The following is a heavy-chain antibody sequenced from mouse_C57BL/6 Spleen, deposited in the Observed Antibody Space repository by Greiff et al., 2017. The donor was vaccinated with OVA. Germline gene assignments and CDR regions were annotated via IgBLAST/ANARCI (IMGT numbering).Heavy chain of an antibody. CDR1: GFTFNTYA. D-gene: IGHD2-3*01. J-gene: IGHJ3*01. Sequence: EVQRVESGGGLVQPKGSLKLSCAASGFTFNTYAMHWVRQAPGKGLEWVARIRSKSSNYATYYADSVKDRFTISRDDSQSMLYLQMNNLKTEDTAVYYCVRDGYYVDWFAYWGQGTLVTVSA. V-gene: IGHV10-3*01. CDR3: VRDGYYVDWFAY. CDR2: IRSKSSNYAT.